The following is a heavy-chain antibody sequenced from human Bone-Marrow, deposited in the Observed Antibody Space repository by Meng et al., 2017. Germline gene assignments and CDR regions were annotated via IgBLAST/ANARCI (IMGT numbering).Heavy chain of an antibody. CDR1: GGTFSSYA. Sequence: ASVKVFCNASGGTFSSYAISWVRQAPGQGLEWMGWINPNSGGTNYAQKFQGRVTMTRDTSISTAYMELSRLRSDDTAVYYCASYDYVWGSHDAFDIWGQGTMVTVSS. V-gene: IGHV1-2*02. J-gene: IGHJ3*02. CDR3: ASYDYVWGSHDAFDI. CDR2: INPNSGGT. D-gene: IGHD3-16*01.